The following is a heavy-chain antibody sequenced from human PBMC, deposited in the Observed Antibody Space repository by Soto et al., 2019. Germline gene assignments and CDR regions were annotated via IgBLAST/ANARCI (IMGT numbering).Heavy chain of an antibody. D-gene: IGHD3-10*01. CDR2: IYSGGYT. J-gene: IGHJ4*02. V-gene: IGHV3-53*01. CDR1: GFTVSNNY. CDR3: PTHPGGGGY. Sequence: EVQLVESGGGLIQPGGSLRLSCAVSGFTVSNNYMSWVRQAPGKGLEGVSVIYSGGYTAYGDSVKGRFTISRDNSKNTLYPKMNTLGPAAPAVFSCPTHPGGGGYWGQGTLVTVSS.